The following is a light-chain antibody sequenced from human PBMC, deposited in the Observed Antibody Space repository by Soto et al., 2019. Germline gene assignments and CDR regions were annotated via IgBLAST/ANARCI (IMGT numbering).Light chain of an antibody. V-gene: IGKV3-20*01. CDR1: QSASSSY. Sequence: EIVLTQSPGTLSLSPGERATLSCRASQSASSSYLAWYQQKPGQAPRLLIYGASTRATGIPDRFSGSGSGTDFTLTISRLEPEDSAVYYCQQYGSSPTWTFGQGTKVDIK. CDR2: GAS. J-gene: IGKJ1*01. CDR3: QQYGSSPTWT.